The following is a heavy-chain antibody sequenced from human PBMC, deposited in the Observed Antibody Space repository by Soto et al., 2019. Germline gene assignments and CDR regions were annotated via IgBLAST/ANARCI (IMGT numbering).Heavy chain of an antibody. J-gene: IGHJ6*02. V-gene: IGHV1-8*01. CDR3: AREGYYYDSSDYIGPRDGMDV. Sequence: QVQLVQSGAEVKKPGASVKVSCKASGYTFTIYDITWVRQATGQGLEWMGWMNPNSGHTGYAPRFQGRVTMTRDTSISTAYMELSSLTSEDTAVYYCAREGYYYDSSDYIGPRDGMDVWGQGTTVTVSS. CDR2: MNPNSGHT. CDR1: GYTFTIYD. D-gene: IGHD3-22*01.